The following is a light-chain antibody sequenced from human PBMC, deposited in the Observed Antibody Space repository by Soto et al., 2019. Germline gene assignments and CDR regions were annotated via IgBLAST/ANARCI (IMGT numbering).Light chain of an antibody. CDR3: QQYNNWPWT. CDR1: QSVSSN. CDR2: GAS. J-gene: IGKJ1*01. V-gene: IGKV3-15*01. Sequence: IVLTQSPSTLSVSPLERATLSCMSSQSVSSNLAWYQQKPGQAPRLLIYGASTRAPGFPARFSGSGSGTDFTLTISSLQSEDFAVYYCQQYNNWPWTFGQGTKVDIK.